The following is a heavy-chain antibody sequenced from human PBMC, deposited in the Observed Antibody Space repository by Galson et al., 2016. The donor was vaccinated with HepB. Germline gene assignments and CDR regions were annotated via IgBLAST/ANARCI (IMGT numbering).Heavy chain of an antibody. CDR1: GYPFSGYY. CDR2: INPNSGGT. Sequence: SVKVSCKASGYPFSGYYMHWVRQAPGQGLEWMGWINPNSGGTSYSQQFQGRVTMTRDTSISTAYMELSRLRSDDTAVYYCTRPEVTGGYYRGLDVWGQGTTVTVSS. V-gene: IGHV1-2*02. J-gene: IGHJ6*02. CDR3: TRPEVTGGYYRGLDV. D-gene: IGHD2-8*01.